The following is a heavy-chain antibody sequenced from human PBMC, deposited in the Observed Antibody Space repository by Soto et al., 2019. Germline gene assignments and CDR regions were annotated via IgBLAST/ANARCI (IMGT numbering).Heavy chain of an antibody. J-gene: IGHJ4*02. CDR1: GFTFTSYA. V-gene: IGHV3-23*01. D-gene: IGHD5-12*01. CDR3: AKMVHGGYVSYFDS. CDR2: TSGSGDTT. Sequence: EVQLLEAGGGLVQPGGSLRVSCEASGFTFTSYAMSWVRQAPGKGLEWVSATSGSGDTTYYADSVKGRFTISRDNSEKRLYLQMNSLRDEDTAVYYCAKMVHGGYVSYFDSWGQETLVTVSS.